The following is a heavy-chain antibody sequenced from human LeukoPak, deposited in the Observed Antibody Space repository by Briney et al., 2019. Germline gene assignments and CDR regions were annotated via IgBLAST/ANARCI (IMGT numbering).Heavy chain of an antibody. J-gene: IGHJ4*02. Sequence: PSETLSLTCAVFGGSFSGYYWSWIRQPPGKGLEWIGEINHSGSTNYNPSLKSRVTISVDTSKNQFSLKLSSVTAADTAVYYCASVSYDSSGYYTGFDYCGQGTLVTVSS. CDR3: ASVSYDSSGYYTGFDY. CDR2: INHSGST. V-gene: IGHV4-34*01. CDR1: GGSFSGYY. D-gene: IGHD3-22*01.